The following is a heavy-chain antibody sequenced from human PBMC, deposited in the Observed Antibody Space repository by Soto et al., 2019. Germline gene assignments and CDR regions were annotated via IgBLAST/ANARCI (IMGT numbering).Heavy chain of an antibody. CDR3: ARDMGFGLSDY. V-gene: IGHV1-3*01. D-gene: IGHD3-10*01. Sequence: ASVKVSCKASGYTFTSYAMDWVRQAPGQRLEWMGWINAGNGNTKYSQKFQGRVTITRDTSASTTYMELSSLRSEDTAVYYCARDMGFGLSDYWGQGTLVTVSS. J-gene: IGHJ4*02. CDR1: GYTFTSYA. CDR2: INAGNGNT.